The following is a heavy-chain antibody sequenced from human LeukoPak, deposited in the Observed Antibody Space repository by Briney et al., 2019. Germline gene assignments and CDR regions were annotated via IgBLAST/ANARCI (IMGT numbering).Heavy chain of an antibody. CDR2: MYPNSGGT. J-gene: IGHJ4*02. CDR1: GYTFTGYY. CDR3: AREGDYYDSRGSFLFS. Sequence: ASVKVSCKASGYTFTGYYIHWVRQAPGQGLEWMGWMYPNSGGTNYAQKFQGRVTMTRDTSISTAYMVVRSLRSDDTAVYFCAREGDYYDSRGSFLFSWGQGTLVTVSS. D-gene: IGHD3-22*01. V-gene: IGHV1-2*02.